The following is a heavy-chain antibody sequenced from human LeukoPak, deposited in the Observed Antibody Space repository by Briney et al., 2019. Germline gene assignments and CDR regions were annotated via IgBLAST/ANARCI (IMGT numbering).Heavy chain of an antibody. Sequence: SETLSLTCAVSGGSISSSGYSWSWIRQPPGKGLEWIGYIYHSGSTYYNPSLKSRVTISVDTSKNQFSLKLSSVTAADTAVYYCARDRRYYGSGSSYYYGMDVWGKGTTVTVSS. CDR2: IYHSGST. D-gene: IGHD3-10*01. V-gene: IGHV4-30-2*01. J-gene: IGHJ6*04. CDR3: ARDRRYYGSGSSYYYGMDV. CDR1: GGSISSSGYS.